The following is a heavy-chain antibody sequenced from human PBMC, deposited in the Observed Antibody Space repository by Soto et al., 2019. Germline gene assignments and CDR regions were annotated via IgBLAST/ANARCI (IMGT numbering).Heavy chain of an antibody. CDR3: ARAIAAAGDYNYYYYGMDV. CDR2: INPNSGGT. V-gene: IGHV1-2*04. D-gene: IGHD6-13*01. J-gene: IGHJ6*02. Sequence: QVQLVQSGAEVKKPGASVKVSCKASGYTFTGYYMHWVRQAPGQGLEWMGWINPNSGGTNYAQKFQGWVTMTRDTSISTAYMELSRLRSDDTAVYYCARAIAAAGDYNYYYYGMDVWGQGTTVTVSS. CDR1: GYTFTGYY.